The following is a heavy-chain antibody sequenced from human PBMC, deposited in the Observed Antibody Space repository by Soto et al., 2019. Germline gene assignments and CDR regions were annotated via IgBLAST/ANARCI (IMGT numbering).Heavy chain of an antibody. Sequence: GESLKISCKGSGYSFTSYWIGWVRQMPGKGLEWMGIIYPGDSDTRYSPSFQGQVTISADKSISTAYLQWSSLKASDTAMYYCARLGYPTDFWSGSRSRPYNWFDPWGQGTLVTVSS. CDR3: ARLGYPTDFWSGSRSRPYNWFDP. CDR2: IYPGDSDT. J-gene: IGHJ5*02. D-gene: IGHD3-3*01. CDR1: GYSFTSYW. V-gene: IGHV5-51*01.